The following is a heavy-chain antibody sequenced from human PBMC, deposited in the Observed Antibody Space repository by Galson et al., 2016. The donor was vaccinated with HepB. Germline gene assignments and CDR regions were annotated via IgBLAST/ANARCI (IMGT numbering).Heavy chain of an antibody. D-gene: IGHD6-19*01. Sequence: SLRLSCAASGFRFTDYYMSWIRQAPGKGLEWVSYVSNYGTTIYNADSVRGRFIISRDDANRSVYLQMNGLRADDTAVYYCVRGGWTYDQRGQGTLVTVSS. CDR2: VSNYGTTI. J-gene: IGHJ4*02. CDR3: VRGGWTYDQ. V-gene: IGHV3-11*01. CDR1: GFRFTDYY.